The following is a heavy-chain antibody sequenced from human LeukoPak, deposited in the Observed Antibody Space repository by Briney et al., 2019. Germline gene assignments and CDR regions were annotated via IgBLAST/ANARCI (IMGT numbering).Heavy chain of an antibody. CDR1: GFSLNTSGVG. D-gene: IGHD2-8*01. Sequence: ESGPTLVEPTQTLTLTCTFSGFSLNTSGVGVGWIRQPPGKALEWLALIFWNDDKRYSPSLKNRLTITKDTSKNQVVLTITNMDPVDTATYFCAHRPSLTSSNIFDYWGQGTLVTVSS. CDR2: IFWNDDK. V-gene: IGHV2-5*01. J-gene: IGHJ4*02. CDR3: AHRPSLTSSNIFDY.